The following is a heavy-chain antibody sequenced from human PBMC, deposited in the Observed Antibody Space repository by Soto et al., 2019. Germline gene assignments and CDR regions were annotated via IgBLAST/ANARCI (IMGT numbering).Heavy chain of an antibody. CDR2: IYSGGST. Sequence: GGSLRLSCAASGFTVSSNYMSWVRQAPGKGLEWVSVIYSGGSTYYADSVKGRFTISRDNSKNTLYLQMNSLRAEDTAVYYCARNPRSSDYYYYYYYMDVWGKGTTVTVSS. D-gene: IGHD3-10*01. V-gene: IGHV3-66*01. CDR3: ARNPRSSDYYYYYYYMDV. CDR1: GFTVSSNY. J-gene: IGHJ6*03.